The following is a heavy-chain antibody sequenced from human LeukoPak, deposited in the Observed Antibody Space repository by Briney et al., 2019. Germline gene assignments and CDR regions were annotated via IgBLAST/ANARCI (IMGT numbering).Heavy chain of an antibody. Sequence: SETLSLTCTVSGGSISSYYWSWIRQPPGKGLEWIGYIYHSGSTNYNPSLKSRVTISVDTSKNQFSLKLSSVTAADTAVYYCARGGGITIFGVVTHFDYWGQGTLVTVSS. J-gene: IGHJ4*02. V-gene: IGHV4-59*01. D-gene: IGHD3-3*01. CDR2: IYHSGST. CDR3: ARGGGITIFGVVTHFDY. CDR1: GGSISSYY.